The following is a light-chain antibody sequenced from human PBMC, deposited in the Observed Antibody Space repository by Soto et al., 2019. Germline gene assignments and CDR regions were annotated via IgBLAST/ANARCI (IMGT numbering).Light chain of an antibody. CDR1: SGSIANNY. V-gene: IGLV6-57*04. J-gene: IGLJ2*01. CDR2: ENK. Sequence: NFMLTQPHSVSESPGKTVTISCTRSSGSIANNYVQWYQQRPGSAPTTVIYENKLRPSGGPGRFSGSTAGSSNSASLTISGLQAEDEADYYCQSFDADFVIFGGGTQLTVL. CDR3: QSFDADFVI.